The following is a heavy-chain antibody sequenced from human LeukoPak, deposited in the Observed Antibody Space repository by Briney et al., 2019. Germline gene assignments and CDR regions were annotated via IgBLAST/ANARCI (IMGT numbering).Heavy chain of an antibody. V-gene: IGHV4-30-2*01. CDR3: ARYPGGYSGYEPYFDY. Sequence: SETLSLTCAVSGGSISSGGYSWSWIRQPPGKGLEWIGYIYHSGSTYYNPSLKSRVTISVDTSKNQFSLKLSSVTAADTAVYYCARYPGGYSGYEPYFDYWGQGTLVTVSS. CDR2: IYHSGST. J-gene: IGHJ4*02. CDR1: GGSISSGGYS. D-gene: IGHD5-12*01.